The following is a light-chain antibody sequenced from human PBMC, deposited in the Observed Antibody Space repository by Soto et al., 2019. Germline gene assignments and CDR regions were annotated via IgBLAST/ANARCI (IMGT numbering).Light chain of an antibody. J-gene: IGKJ4*01. Sequence: EIVLTQSPGILSLSPGERATLSCRASQSVSNDFLAWYQQKPGQAPRLLIYGASTRATDVPDRFSGSGSGTDYTLTISRLEPEDFAVYYCQQYGNLPLTFGGGTKVDIK. CDR2: GAS. V-gene: IGKV3-20*01. CDR3: QQYGNLPLT. CDR1: QSVSNDF.